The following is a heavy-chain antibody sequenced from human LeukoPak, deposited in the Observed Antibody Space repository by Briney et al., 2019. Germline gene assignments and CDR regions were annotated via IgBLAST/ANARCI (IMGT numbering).Heavy chain of an antibody. J-gene: IGHJ5*02. Sequence: GESLKISCKGSGCSFTSYWIGWVRQMPGKGLEWMGIIYPGDSDTRYSPSFQGQVTISADKSISTAYLQWSSLKASDTAMYYCARRLSSGQYNWFDPWGQGAWSPSPQ. D-gene: IGHD6-19*01. CDR3: ARRLSSGQYNWFDP. V-gene: IGHV5-51*01. CDR2: IYPGDSDT. CDR1: GCSFTSYW.